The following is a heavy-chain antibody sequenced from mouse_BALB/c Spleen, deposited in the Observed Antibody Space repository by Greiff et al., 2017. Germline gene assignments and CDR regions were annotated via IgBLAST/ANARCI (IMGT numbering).Heavy chain of an antibody. Sequence: VQLQQSGTVLARPGASVKMSCKASGYSFTSYWMHWVKQRPGQGLEWIGAIYPGNSDTSYNQKFKGKAKLTAVTSASTAYMELSSLTNEDSAVYYCTRGGITTRAWFAYWGQGTLVTVSA. J-gene: IGHJ3*01. CDR1: GYSFTSYW. V-gene: IGHV1-5*01. CDR3: TRGGITTRAWFAY. CDR2: IYPGNSDT. D-gene: IGHD2-4*01.